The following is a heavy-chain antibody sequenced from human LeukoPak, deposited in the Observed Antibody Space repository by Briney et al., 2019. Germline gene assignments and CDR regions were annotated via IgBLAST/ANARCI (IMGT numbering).Heavy chain of an antibody. CDR2: LYLAGNT. CDR3: ACGGGYNFFQH. CDR1: GLTIGSRY. V-gene: IGHV3-53*01. D-gene: IGHD5-24*01. J-gene: IGHJ1*01. Sequence: GGSLRLSCVASGLTIGSRYMNWVRQAPGKGLEWVSALYLAGNTYYADSVRGRFTISRDNSKNTLYLQVNNLRVEDTAIYYCACGGGYNFFQHWGQGTLVAVSS.